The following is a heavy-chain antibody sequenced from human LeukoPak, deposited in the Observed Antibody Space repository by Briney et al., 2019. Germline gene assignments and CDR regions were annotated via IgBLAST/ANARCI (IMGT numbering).Heavy chain of an antibody. V-gene: IGHV3-23*01. CDR1: GFTFSIYA. D-gene: IGHD3/OR15-3a*01. CDR2: ISGSGGST. CDR3: AKGGRTGSYLDY. Sequence: GGSLRLSSAASGFTFSIYAVSWVRQAPGKGLEWVSVISGSGGSTYYADSVKGRFTISRDNSKNTLYLQMNSLRAEDTAVYYCAKGGRTGSYLDYWGQGTLVTVSS. J-gene: IGHJ4*02.